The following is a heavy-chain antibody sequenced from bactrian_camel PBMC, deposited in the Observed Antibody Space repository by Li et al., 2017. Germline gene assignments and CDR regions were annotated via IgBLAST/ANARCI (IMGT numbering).Heavy chain of an antibody. CDR2: IFSDGSNT. CDR3: AAGPELVGWASPRLCYDYRY. D-gene: IGHD5*01. J-gene: IGHJ4*01. CDR1: GFTFSNFH. Sequence: HVQLVESGGGLVQPGGSLRLSCATSGFTFSNFHMSWVRQSPGKGVEWVSTIFSDGSNTYFADSVKGRFTISHDNAKNVVYLQMNALKHEGTAMYYCAAGPELVGWASPRLCYDYRYWGQGTQVTVS. V-gene: IGHV3-2*01.